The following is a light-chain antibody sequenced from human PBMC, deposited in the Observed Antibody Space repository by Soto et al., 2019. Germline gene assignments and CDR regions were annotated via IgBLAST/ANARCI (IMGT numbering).Light chain of an antibody. CDR2: GAS. J-gene: IGKJ3*01. CDR3: QQYGASPFP. CDR1: QTINYSY. Sequence: EIVLTQSPGTLSLCPGERATLSCRASQTINYSYLAWYQQKPGQAPRLLIYGASSRATRIPDRFSGRGSGTDFTLTISRLEPEDFAVYYCQQYGASPFPFGPGTKVDI. V-gene: IGKV3-20*01.